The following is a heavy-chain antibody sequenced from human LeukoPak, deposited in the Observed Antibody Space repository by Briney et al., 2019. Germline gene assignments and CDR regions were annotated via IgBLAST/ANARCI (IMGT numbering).Heavy chain of an antibody. J-gene: IGHJ4*02. CDR2: INPNSGGT. CDR3: ARANYDFWSGYPFDY. V-gene: IGHV1-2*02. CDR1: GYTSTGYY. Sequence: ASVKVSCKASGYTSTGYYMHWVRQAPGQGLEWMGWINPNSGGTNYAQKFQGRVTMTRDTSISTAYMELSRLRSDDTGVYYCARANYDFWSGYPFDYWGQGTLVSVSS. D-gene: IGHD3-3*01.